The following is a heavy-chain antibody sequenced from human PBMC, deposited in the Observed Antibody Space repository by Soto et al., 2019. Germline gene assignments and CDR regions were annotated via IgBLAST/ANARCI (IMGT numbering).Heavy chain of an antibody. CDR1: SGSSSPYY. J-gene: IGHJ5*02. V-gene: IGHV4-59*01. CDR3: ARGGWSLDQ. CDR2: IYYSGAT. D-gene: IGHD2-15*01. Sequence: QVQLQESGPGLVKPSETLSLTCSISSGSSSPYYWSWIRQPPGKGLEWIGYIYYSGATNYNPSLSSRVTMSVDTSKNQFSLRLSSVTAADTAVYHCARGGWSLDQWGQGTLVTVSS.